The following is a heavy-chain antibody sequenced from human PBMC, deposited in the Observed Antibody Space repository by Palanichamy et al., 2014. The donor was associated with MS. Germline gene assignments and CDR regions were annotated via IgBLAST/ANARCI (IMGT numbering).Heavy chain of an antibody. Sequence: QVHPVESGGGVVQPGRSLRLSCAASGFTFNNYGMHWVRQAPGKGLEWVAVISYDGSDKYYADSVKGRFTISRDNSKNTLYLQMNSLRAEDTAVYYCYSMVRGVMRFDPWGQGILVTVSS. CDR3: YSMVRGVMRFDP. V-gene: IGHV3-30*03. CDR1: GFTFNNYG. D-gene: IGHD3-10*01. CDR2: ISYDGSDK. J-gene: IGHJ5*02.